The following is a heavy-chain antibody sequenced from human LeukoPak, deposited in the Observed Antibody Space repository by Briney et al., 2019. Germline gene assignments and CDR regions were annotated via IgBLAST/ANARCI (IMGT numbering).Heavy chain of an antibody. CDR3: TTYGSGSCLD. V-gene: IGHV3-15*01. J-gene: IGHJ4*02. CDR1: GISFNNAW. D-gene: IGHD3-10*01. Sequence: GGSLRLSCAASGISFNNAWRSWVRQAPGKGLEWVGRIKSKADGGTTDYAAPVKGRFTISRDESKISLYLQMNSLKTEDTAIYYCTTYGSGSCLDWGQGTMVTVSS. CDR2: IKSKADGGTT.